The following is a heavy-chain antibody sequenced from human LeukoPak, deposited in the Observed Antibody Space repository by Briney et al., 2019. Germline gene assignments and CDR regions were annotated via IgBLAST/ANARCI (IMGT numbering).Heavy chain of an antibody. Sequence: NSSETLSLTCTVYGGSFSDYYWSWIRQPPGKGLEWIGEINHSGSTNYNPSLKSRVTISLDTSKNHFSLKLSSVTAADTAVYYCARDRLQLQSWGQGTLVTVSS. CDR2: INHSGST. D-gene: IGHD1-1*01. V-gene: IGHV4-34*01. J-gene: IGHJ5*02. CDR3: ARDRLQLQS. CDR1: GGSFSDYY.